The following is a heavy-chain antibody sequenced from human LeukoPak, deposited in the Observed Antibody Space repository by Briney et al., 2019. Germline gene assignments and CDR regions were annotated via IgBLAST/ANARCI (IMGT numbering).Heavy chain of an antibody. CDR2: IRYDGSNK. D-gene: IGHD4-17*01. Sequence: GGSLRLSCAASGFTFSSYGMHWVRQAPGKGLGWAAFIRYDGSNKYYADSVKGRFTISRDNSKNTLYLQMNSLRPEDTAVYYCAKDDATTDFDYWGQGTLVTVSS. CDR3: AKDDATTDFDY. CDR1: GFTFSSYG. V-gene: IGHV3-30*02. J-gene: IGHJ4*02.